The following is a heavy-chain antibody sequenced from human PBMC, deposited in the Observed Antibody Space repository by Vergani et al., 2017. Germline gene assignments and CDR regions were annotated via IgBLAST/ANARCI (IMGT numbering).Heavy chain of an antibody. CDR2: ISGSGGST. CDR1: GFTFSSYA. CDR3: ARSRTIPPNFDY. V-gene: IGHV3-23*04. J-gene: IGHJ4*02. D-gene: IGHD1-14*01. Sequence: VQLVESGGGVVQPGRSLRLSCAASGFTFSSYAMSWVRQAPGKGLEWVSAISGSGGSTYYADSVKGRFPISRDNSKNTLYLQRNSLRAEDTAVYYCARSRTIPPNFDYWGQGTLVTVSS.